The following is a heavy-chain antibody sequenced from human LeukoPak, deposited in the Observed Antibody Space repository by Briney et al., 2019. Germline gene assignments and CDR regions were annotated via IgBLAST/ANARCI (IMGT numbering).Heavy chain of an antibody. CDR3: AKQPAASAHEAGSSFWYFDL. J-gene: IGHJ2*01. D-gene: IGHD2-2*01. Sequence: GGSLRLSCAAPGFAFNTYAMSWVRQAPGKGLEWVSNLSGSDGQTFHTDSVKGRFTISRDNSKNTLYLQMNSLRVEDTAVYYCAKQPAASAHEAGSSFWYFDLWGRGTLVTVSS. V-gene: IGHV3-23*01. CDR1: GFAFNTYA. CDR2: LSGSDGQT.